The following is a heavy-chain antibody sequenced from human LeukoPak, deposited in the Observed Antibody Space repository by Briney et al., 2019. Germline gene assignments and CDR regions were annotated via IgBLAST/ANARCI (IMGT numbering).Heavy chain of an antibody. D-gene: IGHD3-22*01. CDR3: ARVTGYMIEDYFDY. V-gene: IGHV4-4*07. CDR1: GGSISSYY. Sequence: SETLSLTCTVSGGSISSYYWSWIRQPAGKGLEWIGRIYTSGSTNYNPSLKSRVTMSVDTSKKQFSLKLSSVTAADTAVYYCARVTGYMIEDYFDYWGQGTLVTVSS. J-gene: IGHJ4*02. CDR2: IYTSGST.